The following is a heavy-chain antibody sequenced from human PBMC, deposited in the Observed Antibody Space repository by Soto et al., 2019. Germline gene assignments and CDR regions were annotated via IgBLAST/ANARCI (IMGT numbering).Heavy chain of an antibody. Sequence: QVQLVESGGGVVQPGRSLRLSCAASGFTFSSYAMHWVRQAPGKGLEWVAVISYDGSNKYYADSVKGRFTISRDNSKNTLYLQMNSLRAEDAAVYYCARCPPTYYYYYGMDVWGQGTTVTVSS. CDR2: ISYDGSNK. CDR3: ARCPPTYYYYYGMDV. V-gene: IGHV3-30-3*01. J-gene: IGHJ6*02. CDR1: GFTFSSYA.